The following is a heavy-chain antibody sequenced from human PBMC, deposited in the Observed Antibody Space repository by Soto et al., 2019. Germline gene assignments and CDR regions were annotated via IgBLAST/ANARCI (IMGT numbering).Heavy chain of an antibody. J-gene: IGHJ6*02. CDR2: ISFSGSTI. CDR1: GVSCSDYE. Sequence: GGALRLSCVASGVSCSDYEMNWVRQAPGKGLEWIAHISFSGSTIYYADSVKGRFSISRDNSKSFLYLQMSGLRADDSAVYYCTRGAGFFYGVDVWGLGTTVPVSS. CDR3: TRGAGFFYGVDV. D-gene: IGHD3-10*01. V-gene: IGHV3-48*03.